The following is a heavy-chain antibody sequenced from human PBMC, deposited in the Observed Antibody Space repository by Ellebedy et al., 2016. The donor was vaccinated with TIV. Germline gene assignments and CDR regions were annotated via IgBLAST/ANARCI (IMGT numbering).Heavy chain of an antibody. Sequence: GGSLRLSCAASGFTFSSHWMSWVRQAPGKGLEWVASIKEDGSEKKYVGSVGGRFTISRDNAKNSLYLQLNSLSAEDTATYYCARKLYYYNNVKGWFDPWGQGTLVTVSS. CDR2: IKEDGSEK. J-gene: IGHJ5*02. CDR1: GFTFSSHW. D-gene: IGHD3-10*01. CDR3: ARKLYYYNNVKGWFDP. V-gene: IGHV3-7*03.